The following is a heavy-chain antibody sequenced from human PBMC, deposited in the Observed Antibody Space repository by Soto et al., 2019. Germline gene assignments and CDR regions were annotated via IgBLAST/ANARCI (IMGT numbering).Heavy chain of an antibody. J-gene: IGHJ4*02. CDR1: GYTFISYY. V-gene: IGHV1-46*01. CDR3: ARLATVTPPYYFDF. D-gene: IGHD4-17*01. Sequence: VKVSCKASGYTFISYYIHWVRQAPGQGLEWMGVINPSDGSTSYAQKFQGRVTMTRDTSTSTVYMELSSLRSDDTAVYFCARLATVTPPYYFDFWGQGTLATVSS. CDR2: INPSDGST.